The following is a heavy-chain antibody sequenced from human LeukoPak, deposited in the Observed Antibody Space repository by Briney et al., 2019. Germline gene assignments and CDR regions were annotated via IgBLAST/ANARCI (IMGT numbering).Heavy chain of an antibody. V-gene: IGHV3-21*01. Sequence: GGSLRLSCAASGFTFSSYSMNWVRQAPGKGLEWVSSISSSSSYIYHADSVKGRFTISRDNAKNSLYLQMNSLRAEDTAVYYCARGEDIVVVPAAYYYGMDVWGKGTTVTVSS. D-gene: IGHD2-2*01. CDR2: ISSSSSYI. CDR3: ARGEDIVVVPAAYYYGMDV. J-gene: IGHJ6*04. CDR1: GFTFSSYS.